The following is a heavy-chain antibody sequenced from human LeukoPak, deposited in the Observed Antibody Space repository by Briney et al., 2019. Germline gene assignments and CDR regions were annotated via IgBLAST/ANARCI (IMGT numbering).Heavy chain of an antibody. CDR1: GFTFSNYP. V-gene: IGHV3-23*01. J-gene: IGHJ4*02. CDR3: AKRRDGYNSHFDY. Sequence: GGSLRLSCTASGFTFSNYPINFVRQAPGKGLEWVSAISGSGGSTYYADSVKGRFTISRDNSKNTLYLQMNSLRAEDTAVYYCAKRRDGYNSHFDYWGQGTLVTVSS. CDR2: ISGSGGST. D-gene: IGHD5-24*01.